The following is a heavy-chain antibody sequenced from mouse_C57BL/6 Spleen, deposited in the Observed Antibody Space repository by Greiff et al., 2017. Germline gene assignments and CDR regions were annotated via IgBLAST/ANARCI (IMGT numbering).Heavy chain of an antibody. CDR3: ARITTREAWFAY. J-gene: IGHJ3*01. V-gene: IGHV14-2*01. D-gene: IGHD1-1*01. CDR2: IDPEDGET. Sequence: VQLQQSGAELVKPGASAKLSCTASGFNIKDYYMHWVKQRTEQGLEWIGRIDPEDGETKYAPTFQGKAPITADTSSNTAYLQLSSLTSENTAVYCWARITTREAWFAYWGQGTLVTVSA. CDR1: GFNIKDYY.